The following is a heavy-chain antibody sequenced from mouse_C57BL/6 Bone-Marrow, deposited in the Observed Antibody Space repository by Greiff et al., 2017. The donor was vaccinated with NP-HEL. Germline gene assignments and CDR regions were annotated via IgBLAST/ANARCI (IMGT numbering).Heavy chain of an antibody. D-gene: IGHD2-2*01. Sequence: EVKLQESGGGLVQPGGSMKLSCAASGFTFSDAWMDWVRQSPEKGLEWVAEIRNKANNHATYYAESVKGRFTISRDESKSSVYLQMNSLRAEDTGIYYCTRREVTTGYYFDYWGQGTTLTVSS. CDR2: IRNKANNHAT. CDR1: GFTFSDAW. CDR3: TRREVTTGYYFDY. V-gene: IGHV6-6*01. J-gene: IGHJ2*01.